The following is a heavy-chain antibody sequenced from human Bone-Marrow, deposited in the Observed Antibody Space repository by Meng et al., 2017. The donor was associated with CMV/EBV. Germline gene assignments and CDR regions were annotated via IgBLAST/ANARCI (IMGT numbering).Heavy chain of an antibody. V-gene: IGHV3-21*01. J-gene: IGHJ6*02. Sequence: GGSLRLSCAASGFTFSSYWMHWVRQAPGKGLVWVSSISSSSSYIYYGDSVKGRFTISRDNAKNSLYLQMNSLRAEDTAVYYCARVDYYDRSGYYNYYYYGMDVCGQGTTVTVSS. CDR3: ARVDYYDRSGYYNYYYYGMDV. D-gene: IGHD3-22*01. CDR1: GFTFSSYW. CDR2: ISSSSSYI.